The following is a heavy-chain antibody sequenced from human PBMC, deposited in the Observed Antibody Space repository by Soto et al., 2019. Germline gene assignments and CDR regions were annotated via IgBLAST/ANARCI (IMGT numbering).Heavy chain of an antibody. CDR3: ARPPTAVAGRHDAFDI. CDR1: GGTFSSYT. CDR2: IIPILGIA. Sequence: GASVKVSCKASGGTFSSYTISWVRQAPGQGLEWMGRIIPILGIANYAQKFQGRVTITADKSTSTAYMELSSLRSEDTAVYYCARPPTAVAGRHDAFDIWGQGTMVTVSS. D-gene: IGHD6-19*01. J-gene: IGHJ3*02. V-gene: IGHV1-69*02.